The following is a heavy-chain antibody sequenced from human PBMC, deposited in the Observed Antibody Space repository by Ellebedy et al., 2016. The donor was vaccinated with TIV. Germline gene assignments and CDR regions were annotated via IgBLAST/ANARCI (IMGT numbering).Heavy chain of an antibody. Sequence: SETLSLTXTVSGGSIRSYYWSWIRQPAGKGLEWIGRIYTSGSTNYNPSLKSRVTISLDTSKKTQFSLNLSSVTAADTAIYYCTRGLPAAWELAGAWGQGALVTVSS. J-gene: IGHJ4*02. CDR2: IYTSGST. CDR3: TRGLPAAWELAGA. CDR1: GGSIRSYY. D-gene: IGHD1-26*01. V-gene: IGHV4-4*07.